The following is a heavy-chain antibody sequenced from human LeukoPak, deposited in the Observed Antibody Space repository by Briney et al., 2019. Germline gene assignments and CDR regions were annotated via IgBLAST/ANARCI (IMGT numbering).Heavy chain of an antibody. V-gene: IGHV4-34*01. Sequence: SDPLSLTCAVYGGSFSGYHWSWLRQPPGKGLEWIGEINHSGSTNYNPSLKSRVTISVDTSKNQFSLKLSSVTAADTAVYYCARSITMVRGAPGGYWGQGTLVTVSS. J-gene: IGHJ4*02. D-gene: IGHD3-10*01. CDR3: ARSITMVRGAPGGY. CDR2: INHSGST. CDR1: GGSFSGYH.